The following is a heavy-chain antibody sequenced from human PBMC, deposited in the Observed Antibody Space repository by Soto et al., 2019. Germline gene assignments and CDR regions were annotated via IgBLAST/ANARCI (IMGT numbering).Heavy chain of an antibody. CDR3: TTGPNLRPLAAFDI. Sequence: PGGSLRLSCAASGFTFTNAWMTWVRQGPGKGLEWVGRIKSKSDGETIDYAAPVKGRFTISRDDSKNTLYLQMNSLKTEDTAVYYCTTGPNLRPLAAFDIWGQGTVVTVS. CDR1: GFTFTNAW. CDR2: IKSKSDGETI. V-gene: IGHV3-15*01. J-gene: IGHJ3*02.